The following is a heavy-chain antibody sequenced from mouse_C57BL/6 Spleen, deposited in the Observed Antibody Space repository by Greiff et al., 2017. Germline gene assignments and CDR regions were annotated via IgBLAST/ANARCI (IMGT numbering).Heavy chain of an antibody. CDR1: GYTFTSYG. J-gene: IGHJ2*01. D-gene: IGHD1-1*01. CDR3: ARSGTTVVVPFAF. Sequence: QVQLKESGAELARPGASVKLSCKASGYTFTSYGISWVKQRTGQGLEWIGEIYPRSGNTYYNEKFKGKATLTADKSSSTAYMELRSLTSEDSAVYFCARSGTTVVVPFAFWGQGTTLTVSS. V-gene: IGHV1-81*01. CDR2: IYPRSGNT.